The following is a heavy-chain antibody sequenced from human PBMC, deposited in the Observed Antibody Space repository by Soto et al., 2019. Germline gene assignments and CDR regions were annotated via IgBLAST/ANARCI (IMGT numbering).Heavy chain of an antibody. V-gene: IGHV3-53*01. Sequence: DVQLVESGGGLIQPGESLRLSCAAFGLTISGKKYVAWVRQAPGKGLEWVSGLYDVDGSFYADSVRGRFTTSSDSSKTTVYLQMNDLRPDDTAVYYCARESEDLTSNFDYWGQGTLVTVSS. J-gene: IGHJ4*02. CDR3: ARESEDLTSNFDY. CDR2: LYDVDGS. CDR1: GLTISGKKY.